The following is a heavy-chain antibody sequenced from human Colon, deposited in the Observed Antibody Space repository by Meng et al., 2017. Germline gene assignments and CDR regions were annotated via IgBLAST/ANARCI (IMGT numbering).Heavy chain of an antibody. Sequence: QVQMVQSGPETKKPGASVRLSRKTSGYSFTLFAMNWVRQAPGRGLEWMGWSNTKTGQPTYDEDFTGRFVFSLDTSATTAYLEINSLRPDDTAVYYCAREGSDSYIDHWGQGTLVTVSS. CDR2: SNTKTGQP. CDR3: AREGSDSYIDH. J-gene: IGHJ4*02. D-gene: IGHD1-26*01. V-gene: IGHV7-4-1*02. CDR1: GYSFTLFA.